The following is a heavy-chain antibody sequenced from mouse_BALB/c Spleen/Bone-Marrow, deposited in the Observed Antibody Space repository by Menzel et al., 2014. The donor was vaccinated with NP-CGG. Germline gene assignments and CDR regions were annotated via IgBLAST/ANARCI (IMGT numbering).Heavy chain of an antibody. V-gene: IGHV10-1*02. J-gene: IGHJ3*01. CDR1: GFTFNTHA. Sequence: DVQLVESGGGLVQPKGSLKLSCAASGFTFNTHAMNWVRQVPGKGLEWVARIRSKSNNYATYYADSVKDRFTIFRDDSQSMLYLQMNNLKTEDTAMYYCVRREYDNYGGFAYWGQGTLVTVSA. CDR3: VRREYDNYGGFAY. CDR2: IRSKSNNYAT. D-gene: IGHD2-1*01.